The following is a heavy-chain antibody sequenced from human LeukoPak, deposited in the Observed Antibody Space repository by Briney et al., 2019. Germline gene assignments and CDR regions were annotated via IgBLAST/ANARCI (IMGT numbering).Heavy chain of an antibody. D-gene: IGHD2-2*01. CDR3: VLPAAAKPTDY. J-gene: IGHJ4*02. CDR2: IRYDGSNK. Sequence: TGGSLRLSCAASGFTFSSYGMHWVRQAPGKGLEWVAFIRYDGSNKYYADSVKGRFTISRDNSKNTLYLQMNSLRAEDTAMYYCVLPAAAKPTDYWGQGTLVTVSS. CDR1: GFTFSSYG. V-gene: IGHV3-30*02.